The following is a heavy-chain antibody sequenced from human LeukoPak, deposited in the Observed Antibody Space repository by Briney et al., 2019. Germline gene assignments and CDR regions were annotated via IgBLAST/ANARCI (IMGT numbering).Heavy chain of an antibody. CDR3: ARMAGPFYYFDY. J-gene: IGHJ4*02. D-gene: IGHD6-19*01. CDR1: GYSISSGYY. V-gene: IGHV4-38-2*02. CDR2: IYYSGST. Sequence: SETLSLTCTVSGYSISSGYYWGWIRQPPGKGLEWIGSIYYSGSTYYNPSLKSRVTMSVDTSKNQFSLKLSSVTAADTAVYYCARMAGPFYYFDYWGQGTLVTVSS.